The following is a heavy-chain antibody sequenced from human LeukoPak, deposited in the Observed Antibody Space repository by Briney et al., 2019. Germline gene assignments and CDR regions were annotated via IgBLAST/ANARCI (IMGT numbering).Heavy chain of an antibody. CDR3: ARLIRFGGVIEGEVY. J-gene: IGHJ4*02. CDR1: GGSVSTSSYH. D-gene: IGHD3-16*01. Sequence: PSETLSLTCTVSGGSVSTSSYHWAWIRQSPGKGLEWIGSVYYSGSTYYNPSLKSRVTISVDTSKNQFSLKLSSVTAADTAVYYCARLIRFGGVIEGEVYWGQGTLVTVSS. V-gene: IGHV4-39*01. CDR2: VYYSGST.